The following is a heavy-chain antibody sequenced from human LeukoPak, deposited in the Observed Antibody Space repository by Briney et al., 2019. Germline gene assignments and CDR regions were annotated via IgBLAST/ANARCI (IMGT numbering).Heavy chain of an antibody. CDR3: ARGRYYDFWSGHDY. CDR2: IKQAGREK. Sequence: GRSLRPSCAASGFASSSYWMSWVRQAPGPRLEWLANIKQAGREKYYVDPVKGRFTTSRDNAKSSLYLQMNSLRAEDTAVYYCARGRYYDFWSGHDYWGQGTLVTVSS. CDR1: GFASSSYW. J-gene: IGHJ4*02. V-gene: IGHV3-7*01. D-gene: IGHD3-3*01.